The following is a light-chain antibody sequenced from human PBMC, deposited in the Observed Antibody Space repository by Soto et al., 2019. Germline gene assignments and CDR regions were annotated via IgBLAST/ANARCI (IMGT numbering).Light chain of an antibody. J-gene: IGLJ3*02. V-gene: IGLV1-40*01. CDR1: SSNIGAGYD. Sequence: QSVLTQPPSASGAPGQRVTISCTGSSSNIGAGYDVHWYQQLPGTAPKLLIYGNSNRPSGVPDRFSGSKSGTSASLAITGLRAEDEADYYCQSYDSSLSGCVFGGGTKLTVL. CDR3: QSYDSSLSGCV. CDR2: GNS.